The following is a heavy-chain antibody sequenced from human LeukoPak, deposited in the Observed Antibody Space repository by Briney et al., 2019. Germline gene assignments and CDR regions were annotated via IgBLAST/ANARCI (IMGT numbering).Heavy chain of an antibody. CDR1: GFTFSSYA. V-gene: IGHV3-23*01. Sequence: GGSLRLSCAASGFTFSSYAMSWVRQAPGKGLEWVSAISGSGGSTYYADSVKGRFTISRDNSKNTLYLQMNSLGAEDTAVYYCAKDLLVVAALYRGEGLFDYWGQGTLVTVSS. CDR2: ISGSGGST. D-gene: IGHD2-15*01. J-gene: IGHJ4*02. CDR3: AKDLLVVAALYRGEGLFDY.